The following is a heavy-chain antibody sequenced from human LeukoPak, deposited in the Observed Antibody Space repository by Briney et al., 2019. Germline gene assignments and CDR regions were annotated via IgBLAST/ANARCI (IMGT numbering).Heavy chain of an antibody. D-gene: IGHD6-19*01. CDR1: GYSFISYW. CDR2: IYSGDSDT. Sequence: GDSLKISCKGSGYSFISYWIGWVRQMPGKGLEWMGIIYSGDSDTRYSPSFQGQVTISADKSISTAYLQWSSLKASDTAIYYCARGGLSGWYYWFDPWGQGTLVAVSS. CDR3: ARGGLSGWYYWFDP. V-gene: IGHV5-51*01. J-gene: IGHJ5*02.